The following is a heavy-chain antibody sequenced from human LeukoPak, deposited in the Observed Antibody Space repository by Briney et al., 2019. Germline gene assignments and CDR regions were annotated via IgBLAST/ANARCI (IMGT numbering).Heavy chain of an antibody. CDR1: GFTFSSYG. V-gene: IGHV3-33*06. Sequence: PGRSLRLSCAASGFTFSSYGMHWVRQAPGKGLEWVAVIWYDGSNKYYADSVKGRSTISRDNSKNTLYLQMNSLRAEDTAVYYCAKDRNYYDSSGYYWDWGQGTLVTVSS. CDR2: IWYDGSNK. CDR3: AKDRNYYDSSGYYWD. D-gene: IGHD3-22*01. J-gene: IGHJ4*02.